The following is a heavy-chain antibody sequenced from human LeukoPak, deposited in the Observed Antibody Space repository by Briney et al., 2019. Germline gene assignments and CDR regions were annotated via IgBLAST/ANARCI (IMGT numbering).Heavy chain of an antibody. CDR2: ITGSGYDA. Sequence: GGSLRLSCAASGFTFSNYAMTWVRQAPGKGLEWVSTITGSGYDAYYADSVKGRFSISRDNSKNTLFLQMNSLRAEDTAVYYCAKRPRDSTGYYLGAFDFWGLGTMVTVSS. CDR1: GFTFSNYA. CDR3: AKRPRDSTGYYLGAFDF. J-gene: IGHJ3*01. V-gene: IGHV3-23*01. D-gene: IGHD3-22*01.